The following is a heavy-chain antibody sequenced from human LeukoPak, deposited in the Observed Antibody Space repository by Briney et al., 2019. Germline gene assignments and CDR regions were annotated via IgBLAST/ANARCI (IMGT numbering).Heavy chain of an antibody. Sequence: SETLSLTCSVSGGSVSSGSYYWSWIRQPPGKGLEWIGDIYYSGNTNYNPSLKSRVTTSVDTSKNQFSLKLSSVTAADTAVYYCARDSRHLSVGAPYYCYGMDVWGQGTTVTVSS. J-gene: IGHJ6*02. V-gene: IGHV4-61*01. CDR1: GGSVSSGSYY. D-gene: IGHD1-26*01. CDR2: IYYSGNT. CDR3: ARDSRHLSVGAPYYCYGMDV.